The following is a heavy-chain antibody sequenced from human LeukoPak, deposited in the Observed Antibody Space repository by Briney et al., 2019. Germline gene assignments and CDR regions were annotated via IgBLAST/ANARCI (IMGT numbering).Heavy chain of an antibody. D-gene: IGHD3-16*02. CDR2: IYTSGST. V-gene: IGHV4-61*02. Sequence: IPSQTLSLTCTVSGGSISSGSYYWSWIRQPAGKGLEWIGRIYTSGSTNYNPSLKSRVTISVDTSKNQFSQKLSSVTAADTAVYYCARENGMITFGGVIATFDYWGQGTLVTVSS. CDR3: ARENGMITFGGVIATFDY. J-gene: IGHJ4*02. CDR1: GGSISSGSYY.